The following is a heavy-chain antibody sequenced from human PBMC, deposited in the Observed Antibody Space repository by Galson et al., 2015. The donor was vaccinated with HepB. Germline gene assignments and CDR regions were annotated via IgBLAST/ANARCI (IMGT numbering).Heavy chain of an antibody. V-gene: IGHV2-70*01. CDR1: GFSLSTSGMC. D-gene: IGHD2-2*01. Sequence: PALVKPTQTLTLTCTFSGFSLSTSGMCVSWIRQPPGKALEWLALIDWDDDKYYSTSVKTRLTISKDTSKNQVVLTMTNMDPVDTATYYCARIGRVCSSTICYCAEYFQHWVQGTLVTVSS. CDR3: ARIGRVCSSTICYCAEYFQH. J-gene: IGHJ1*01. CDR2: IDWDDDK.